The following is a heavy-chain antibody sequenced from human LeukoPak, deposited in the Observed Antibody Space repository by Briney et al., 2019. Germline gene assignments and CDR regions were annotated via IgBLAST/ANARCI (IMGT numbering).Heavy chain of an antibody. Sequence: SEILSLTCTVSGGSISTYYWSWIRQPPGKGLEWIGYIHYSGSTNDNPSLKSRVTISVDTSKNQFSLKLSSVTAADTAVYYCARAAPTTNCGGDCYWSYWGQGTLVTVSS. CDR3: ARAAPTTNCGGDCYWSY. CDR2: IHYSGST. CDR1: GGSISTYY. J-gene: IGHJ4*02. D-gene: IGHD2-21*02. V-gene: IGHV4-59*08.